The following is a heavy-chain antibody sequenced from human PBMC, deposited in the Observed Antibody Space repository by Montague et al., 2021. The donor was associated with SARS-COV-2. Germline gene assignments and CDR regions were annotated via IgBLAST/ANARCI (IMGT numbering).Heavy chain of an antibody. Sequence: TLYLTCTVSGGSISSGDYYWNWIRQPPLKGLEWIGYTYNSDRTXXKPPLKSRISISVDTSRNQLSLRLSSVTAADTAVYYCARTGGWSGGSWGQGTLVTVSS. J-gene: IGHJ5*02. CDR3: ARTGGWSGGS. V-gene: IGHV4-30-4*01. CDR1: GGSISSGDYY. D-gene: IGHD2-8*02. CDR2: TYNSDRT.